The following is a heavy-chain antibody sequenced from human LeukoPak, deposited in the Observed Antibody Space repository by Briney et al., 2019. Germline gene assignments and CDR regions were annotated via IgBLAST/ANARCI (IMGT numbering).Heavy chain of an antibody. CDR3: ARRIIRGVITSPFDY. D-gene: IGHD3-10*01. CDR1: GYSFTSYW. CDR2: IYPGDSDT. V-gene: IGHV5-51*01. J-gene: IGHJ4*02. Sequence: GESLRISCKGSGYSFTSYWISWVRQMPGKGLEWMGIIYPGDSDTTYSPSFQGQITISADKSISTAYLQWSSLKASDTAMYYCARRIIRGVITSPFDYWGQGALVTVSS.